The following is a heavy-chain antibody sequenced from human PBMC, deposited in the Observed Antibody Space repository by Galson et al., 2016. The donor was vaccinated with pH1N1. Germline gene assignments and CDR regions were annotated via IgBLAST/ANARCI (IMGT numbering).Heavy chain of an antibody. D-gene: IGHD4-17*01. Sequence: SVKVSCKASGYTFIAYYIHWVRQAPGQGLEWMGWISSDTGDTYYAQSFQGRVTMTRDTSISTAYMELSRLRYDDTALYYCARVRSTVTGDYWGQGTLVTVSS. CDR2: ISSDTGDT. CDR1: GYTFIAYY. V-gene: IGHV1-2*02. J-gene: IGHJ4*02. CDR3: ARVRSTVTGDY.